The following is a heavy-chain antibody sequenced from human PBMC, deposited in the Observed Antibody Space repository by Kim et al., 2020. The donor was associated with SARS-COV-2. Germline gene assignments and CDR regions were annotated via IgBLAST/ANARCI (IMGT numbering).Heavy chain of an antibody. V-gene: IGHV4-61*02. CDR2: IYSSGST. CDR3: ATASQGGIDY. J-gene: IGHJ4*02. CDR1: GGSISSGSYY. D-gene: IGHD3-16*01. Sequence: SETLSLTCTVSGGSISSGSYYWTWIRQPAGKGLEWIGRIYSSGSTNYNPSLRSRVTISVDTSKNQFSLKLRSVTAADTAMYYCATASQGGIDYWGQGTLVTVSS.